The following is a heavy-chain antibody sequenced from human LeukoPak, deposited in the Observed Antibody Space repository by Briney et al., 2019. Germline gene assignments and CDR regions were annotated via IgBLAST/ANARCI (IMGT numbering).Heavy chain of an antibody. CDR2: ISRTGTYI. J-gene: IGHJ4*02. Sequence: GGSLRLSCAASGFTFSSYNMKWVRQAPGEGLEWVSSISRTGTYIYYADSVKGRFTVSRDNAQNSLYLQMNSLRVEDTAVYYCARVLETDCTGGSCYSGLDYWGQGTLVTVSP. V-gene: IGHV3-21*01. CDR1: GFTFSSYN. CDR3: ARVLETDCTGGSCYSGLDY. D-gene: IGHD2-15*01.